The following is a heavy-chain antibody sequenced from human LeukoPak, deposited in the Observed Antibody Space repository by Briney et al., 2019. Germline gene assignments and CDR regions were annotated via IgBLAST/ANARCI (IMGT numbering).Heavy chain of an antibody. D-gene: IGHD1-26*01. CDR3: ARVVGYFYMDV. Sequence: GGSLRLSCAASGFTFCDYYMSWIRQAPGKGLEGVSYISSSGSTIYYADSVKGRFTISRDNAKNSLYLQMNSLRAEDTAVYYCARVVGYFYMDVWGKGTTVTVSS. V-gene: IGHV3-11*01. CDR2: ISSSGSTI. CDR1: GFTFCDYY. J-gene: IGHJ6*03.